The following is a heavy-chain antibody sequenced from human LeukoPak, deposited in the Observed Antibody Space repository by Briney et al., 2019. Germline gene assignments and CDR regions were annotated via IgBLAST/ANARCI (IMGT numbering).Heavy chain of an antibody. CDR2: IIPIFGTA. D-gene: IGHD1-26*01. CDR1: GGTFISYA. J-gene: IGHJ4*02. Sequence: ASVKVSCKASGGTFISYAISWVRQAPGQGLEWMGGIIPIFGTANYAQKFQGRVTITADESTSTAYMELSSQRSEDTAVYYCGRDEVSIVGATYYWGQGTLVTVSS. V-gene: IGHV1-69*13. CDR3: GRDEVSIVGATYY.